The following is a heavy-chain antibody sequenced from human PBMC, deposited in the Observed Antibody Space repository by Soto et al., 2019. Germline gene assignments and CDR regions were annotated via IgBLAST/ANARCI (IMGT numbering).Heavy chain of an antibody. D-gene: IGHD3-22*01. CDR1: GGSINNHY. CDR3: AGLYPYESSGYHLNY. Sequence: SETLSLTCTVSGGSINNHYWSWIRQPPGKGLEWLGYVYYNGITNYNPSLGSRVTMSVDTSKNQFSLKLTSVTTADTATFYCAGLYPYESSGYHLNYWGQGALVTVSS. CDR2: VYYNGIT. J-gene: IGHJ4*02. V-gene: IGHV4-59*08.